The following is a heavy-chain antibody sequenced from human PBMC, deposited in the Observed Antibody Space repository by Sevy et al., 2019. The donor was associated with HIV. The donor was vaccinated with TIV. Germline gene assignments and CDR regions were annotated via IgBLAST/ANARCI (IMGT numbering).Heavy chain of an antibody. J-gene: IGHJ4*02. D-gene: IGHD5-18*01. CDR1: GFTFSNAW. CDR3: TTDGGGYNYGYSFDY. Sequence: GGSLILSCAASGFTFSNAWMNWVRQAPGKGLEWVGRIKSKTDGGTTDYAAPVKGRFTISRDDSKNTLYLQMNSLKTEDTAVYYCTTDGGGYNYGYSFDYWGQGTLLTVSS. CDR2: IKSKTDGGTT. V-gene: IGHV3-15*07.